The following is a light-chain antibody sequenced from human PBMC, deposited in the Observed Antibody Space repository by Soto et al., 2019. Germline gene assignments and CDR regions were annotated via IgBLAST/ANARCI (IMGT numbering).Light chain of an antibody. V-gene: IGKV1-6*01. CDR2: GTI. CDR1: QDIRTE. CDR3: LQDFKYPRT. J-gene: IGKJ1*01. Sequence: AIQMTQSPSSLSASVGDRVTITCRASQDIRTELGWYQQKPGKAPRLLIYGTISLQSGVPSRFSSSGSGTDFTLTISSLQPDDFATYYCLQDFKYPRTFGQGTKVEVK.